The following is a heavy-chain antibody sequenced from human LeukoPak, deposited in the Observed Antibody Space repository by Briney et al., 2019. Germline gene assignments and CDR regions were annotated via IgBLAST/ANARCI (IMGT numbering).Heavy chain of an antibody. CDR1: GFTFSTYA. CDR2: ISGTAGST. D-gene: IGHD2-2*01. CDR3: AKAACTTSCYYLR. V-gene: IGHV3-23*01. Sequence: PGGSLRLSCAASGFTFSTYAIGWVRQAPGHGLEWVSAISGTAGSTYYADSVKGRFTISRDNSKNTLYLQMNSLRGEDTAVYYCAKAACTTSCYYLRWGEGTLVTVS. J-gene: IGHJ4*02.